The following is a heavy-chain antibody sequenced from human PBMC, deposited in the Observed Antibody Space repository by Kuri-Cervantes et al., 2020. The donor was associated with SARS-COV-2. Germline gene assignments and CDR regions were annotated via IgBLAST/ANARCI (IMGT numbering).Heavy chain of an antibody. CDR3: ARGVVGYCTNGVCYRPYYYGMDV. D-gene: IGHD2-8*01. J-gene: IGHJ6*02. CDR2: INHSGST. CDR1: GFTLSSYS. Sequence: GSLRLSCAASGFTLSSYSMNWVRQPPGKGLEWIGEINHSGSTNYNPSLKSRVTISVDTSKNQFSLKLSSVTAADTAVYYCARGVVGYCTNGVCYRPYYYGMDVWGQGTTVTVSS. V-gene: IGHV4-34*01.